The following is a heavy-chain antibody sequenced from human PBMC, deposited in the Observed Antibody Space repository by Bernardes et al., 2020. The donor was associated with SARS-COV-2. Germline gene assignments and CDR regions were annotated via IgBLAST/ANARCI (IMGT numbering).Heavy chain of an antibody. J-gene: IGHJ4*02. CDR3: ATNVLLWFGELLYVDY. V-gene: IGHV1-24*01. CDR2: FDPEDGET. CDR1: GYTLTELS. D-gene: IGHD3-10*01. Sequence: ASVKVSCKVSGYTLTELSMHWVRQAPGKGLEWMGGFDPEDGETIYAQKFQGRVTMTEDTSTDTAYMELSSLRSEDTAVYYCATNVLLWFGELLYVDYWGQGTLVTVSS.